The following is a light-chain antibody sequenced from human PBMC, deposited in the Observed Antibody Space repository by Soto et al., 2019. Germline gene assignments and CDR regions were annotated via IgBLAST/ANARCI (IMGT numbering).Light chain of an antibody. Sequence: QSVLTQSPSASGTPGQRVIIACSGSSSNIGSNHVNWYRHLPGAAPKLLIFRSDQRPSGVPDRFSGSKSGTTASLAISGLQSGDEDDYYCAAWDDSRYGVVFGGGTKVTVL. CDR2: RSD. V-gene: IGLV1-44*01. CDR1: SSNIGSNH. CDR3: AAWDDSRYGVV. J-gene: IGLJ2*01.